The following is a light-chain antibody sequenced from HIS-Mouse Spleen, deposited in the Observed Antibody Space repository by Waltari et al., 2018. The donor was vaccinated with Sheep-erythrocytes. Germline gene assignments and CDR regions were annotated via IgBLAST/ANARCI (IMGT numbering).Light chain of an antibody. CDR3: GTWDSSLSAGV. Sequence: QSVLTQPPSVSAAPGQKVTISCSGSSSNIGNNYVSWYQQLPGTAPKLPIYDNNKGPSGIPDRFSGSKSGTSATLGITGLQTGDEADYYCGTWDSSLSAGVFGGGTKLTVL. CDR1: SSNIGNNY. CDR2: DNN. J-gene: IGLJ3*02. V-gene: IGLV1-51*01.